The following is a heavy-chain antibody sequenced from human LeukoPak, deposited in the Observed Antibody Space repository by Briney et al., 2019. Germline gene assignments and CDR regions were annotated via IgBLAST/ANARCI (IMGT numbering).Heavy chain of an antibody. Sequence: GGSLRLSCAASGFTFSRYWMSWVRQAPGKGLEWVANIKQDGSEKYYVDSVKGRFTISRDNAKNSLYLQMNSLRAGDAAVYYCARAAYSSTWYSRYFDLWGRGTLVTVSS. V-gene: IGHV3-7*01. CDR3: ARAAYSSTWYSRYFDL. CDR2: IKQDGSEK. CDR1: GFTFSRYW. D-gene: IGHD6-13*01. J-gene: IGHJ2*01.